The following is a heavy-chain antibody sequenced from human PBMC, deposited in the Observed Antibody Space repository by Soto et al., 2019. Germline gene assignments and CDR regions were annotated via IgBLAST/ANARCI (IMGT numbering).Heavy chain of an antibody. V-gene: IGHV3-64*01. J-gene: IGHJ5*02. Sequence: EVQLVESGGGFVQPGGSLRLSCAASGFTFSSYAMHWVRQAPGKGLEYVSAISSYGSSTYYANSVKGRFTISRDNSKNTLYLQMGSLRAEDMAVYYCARESCSGGSCYSGWFDPWGQGTLVTVSS. CDR1: GFTFSSYA. D-gene: IGHD2-15*01. CDR3: ARESCSGGSCYSGWFDP. CDR2: ISSYGSST.